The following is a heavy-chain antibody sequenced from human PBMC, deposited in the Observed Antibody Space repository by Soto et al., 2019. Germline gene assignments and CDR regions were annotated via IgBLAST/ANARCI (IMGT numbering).Heavy chain of an antibody. D-gene: IGHD3-10*01. CDR2: ICGSGGST. Sequence: GGSLRLSCAASGFTFSSYAMSWVRQGPGKGLEWVSAICGSGGSTYYADSVKGRFTISRDNSKHTLSLQMNSLRAEETAVYYFAKAATSGGQRGPDAFDIWGQGTMVTVSS. CDR3: AKAATSGGQRGPDAFDI. J-gene: IGHJ3*02. V-gene: IGHV3-23*01. CDR1: GFTFSSYA.